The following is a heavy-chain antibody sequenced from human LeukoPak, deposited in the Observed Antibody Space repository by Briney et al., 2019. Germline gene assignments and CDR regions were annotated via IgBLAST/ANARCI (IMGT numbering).Heavy chain of an antibody. CDR1: GFTFSSYA. J-gene: IGHJ4*02. CDR3: ASSYYDSGSYYNY. CDR2: IYSGGST. V-gene: IGHV3-53*01. Sequence: PGGSLRLSCAASGFTFSSYAMSWVRQAPGKGLEWVSVIYSGGSTYYADSVKGRFTISRDNSKNTLYLQMNSLRAEDTAVYYCASSYYDSGSYYNYWGQGTLVTVSS. D-gene: IGHD3-10*01.